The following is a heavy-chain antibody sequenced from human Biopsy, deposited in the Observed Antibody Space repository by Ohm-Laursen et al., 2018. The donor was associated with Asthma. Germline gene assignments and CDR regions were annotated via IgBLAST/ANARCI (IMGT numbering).Heavy chain of an antibody. V-gene: IGHV4-59*07. CDR1: RGSMNKFY. D-gene: IGHD3-9*01. CDR2: IDSSGST. J-gene: IGHJ4*02. Sequence: DTLSLTCNVSRGSMNKFYWSWIRQSPRKGLEWIGYIDSSGSTRYTPSLRGRVTISVDTSKNQFSLTLSSVTAADTAVYYCARGLRYFAYFDPWGQGTLVTVSS. CDR3: ARGLRYFAYFDP.